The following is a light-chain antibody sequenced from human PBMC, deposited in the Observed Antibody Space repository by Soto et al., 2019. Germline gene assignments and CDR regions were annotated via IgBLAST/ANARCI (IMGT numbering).Light chain of an antibody. J-gene: IGLJ1*01. V-gene: IGLV1-40*01. CDR2: GNT. CDR1: SSNIGAGYD. CDR3: QSHDISLSGSV. Sequence: QSVLTQPPSVSGAPGQRVTISCTGSSSNIGAGYDVHWYQQVPGTAPKLLIYGNTNRPSGVPDRFSGSKSGTSASLAITGLQAEDEADYYCQSHDISLSGSVFGTGTKVTVL.